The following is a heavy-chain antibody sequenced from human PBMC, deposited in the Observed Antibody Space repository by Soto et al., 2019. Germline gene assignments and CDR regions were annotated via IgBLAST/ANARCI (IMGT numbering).Heavy chain of an antibody. CDR2: IKGEADGGTT. V-gene: IGHV3-15*01. CDR3: TTGLSNGYYNFDY. J-gene: IGHJ4*02. Sequence: GSLRLSCTASGFPFSNAWMSWVRQAPGKGLEWVGRIKGEADGGTTDYAAPVKGRITISRDHSKDTLYLQMNSLKTEDTAVYYCTTGLSNGYYNFDYWGQGTPVTVSS. CDR1: GFPFSNAW. D-gene: IGHD3-22*01.